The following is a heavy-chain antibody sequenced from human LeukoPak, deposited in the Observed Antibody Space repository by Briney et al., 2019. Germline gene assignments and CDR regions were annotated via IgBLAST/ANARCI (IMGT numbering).Heavy chain of an antibody. J-gene: IGHJ4*02. CDR2: INPNSGGT. CDR3: ARDMVRGVSPFDY. D-gene: IGHD3-10*01. CDR1: GYTFTGYY. V-gene: IGHV1-2*02. Sequence: GASVKVSCKASGYTFTGYYVHWVRQAPGQGFEWMGWINPNSGGTNYAQKFQGRVTMTRDTSISTAYMELSRLRSDDTAVYYCARDMVRGVSPFDYWGQGTLVTVSS.